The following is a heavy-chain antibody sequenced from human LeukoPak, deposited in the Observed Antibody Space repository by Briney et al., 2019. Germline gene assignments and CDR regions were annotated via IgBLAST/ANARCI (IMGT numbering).Heavy chain of an antibody. CDR1: GFTFSNFE. CDR2: ISGSGGST. Sequence: GGSLRLSCAASGFTFSNFEMNWVRQAPGKGLEWVSYISGSGGSTYYADSVEGRFTISRDNAKNSLSLQMHSLRAEDTAVYYCARGTRPITMVRNMIWVSGEYCQHWGQGTLVTVSS. V-gene: IGHV3-48*03. J-gene: IGHJ1*01. D-gene: IGHD3-10*01. CDR3: ARGTRPITMVRNMIWVSGEYCQH.